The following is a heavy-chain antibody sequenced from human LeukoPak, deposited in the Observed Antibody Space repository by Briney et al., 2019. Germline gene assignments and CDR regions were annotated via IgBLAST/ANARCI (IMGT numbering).Heavy chain of an antibody. V-gene: IGHV1-46*01. Sequence: ASVKVSCKASGYTFTSYYMHWVRQAPGQGLEWMGIINPSGGSTSYAQKFQGRVTMTRDTSTSTVYMELSSLRSEDTAVYCCARGYYYDSSGFNWFDPWGQGTLVTVSS. CDR2: INPSGGST. CDR1: GYTFTSYY. D-gene: IGHD3-22*01. CDR3: ARGYYYDSSGFNWFDP. J-gene: IGHJ5*02.